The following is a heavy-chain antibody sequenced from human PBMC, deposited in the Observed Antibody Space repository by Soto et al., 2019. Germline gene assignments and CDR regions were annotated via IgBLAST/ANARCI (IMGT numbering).Heavy chain of an antibody. CDR2: LCYSGNT. D-gene: IGHD3-9*01. CDR3: AREMGTWLLNAVLDP. CDR1: GYPITSHC. Sequence: PSGTLALTCTVSGYPITSHCWSWIRQPPGRGLQWIGHLCYSGNTNYNPSLKSRVTISGDTSKNQFSLNLSSVTAADTAVYYCAREMGTWLLNAVLDPWGLGTLVTVSS. J-gene: IGHJ5*02. V-gene: IGHV4-59*11.